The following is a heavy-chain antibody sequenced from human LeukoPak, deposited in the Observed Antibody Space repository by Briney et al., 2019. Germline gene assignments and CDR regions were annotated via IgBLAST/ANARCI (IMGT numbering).Heavy chain of an antibody. CDR1: GGTFNTYS. J-gene: IGHJ3*02. CDR2: IIAILSQA. D-gene: IGHD5-12*01. V-gene: IGHV1-69*11. Sequence: GSSVKVSCKASGGTFNTYSINWVRQAPGQGFEWMGRIIAILSQANYEQKFQGRVSITADESTTTAYLELRSLRSEDTAVYYCATGGGYVDAFDIWGQGTMVTVSS. CDR3: ATGGGYVDAFDI.